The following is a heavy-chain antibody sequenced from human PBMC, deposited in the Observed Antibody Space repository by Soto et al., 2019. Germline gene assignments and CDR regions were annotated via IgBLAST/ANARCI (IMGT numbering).Heavy chain of an antibody. CDR3: ARRGYEYESSGYYPLFDY. J-gene: IGHJ4*02. V-gene: IGHV3-53*01. D-gene: IGHD3-22*01. Sequence: GGSLRLSCAASGLTVSSNYMGWVRQAPGTGLEWVSLIYGGDDTYYADSVKGRFTISRDNSKNTLYLQMNSLRVEDTAVYYCARRGYEYESSGYYPLFDYWDQGILVTVSS. CDR1: GLTVSSNY. CDR2: IYGGDDT.